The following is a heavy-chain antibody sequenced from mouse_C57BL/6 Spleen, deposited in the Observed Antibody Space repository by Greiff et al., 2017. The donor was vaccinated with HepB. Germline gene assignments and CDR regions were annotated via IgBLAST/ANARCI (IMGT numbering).Heavy chain of an antibody. V-gene: IGHV1-74*01. D-gene: IGHD2-4*01. CDR2: IHPSDSDT. J-gene: IGHJ3*01. CDR3: AISYEYDGFAY. CDR1: GYTFTSYW. Sequence: QVQLQQPGAELVKPGASVKVSCKASGYTFTSYWMHWVKQRPGQGLEWIGRIHPSDSDTNYNQKFKGKATLTVAKSSSTAYMQLSSLTSEDSAVYYCAISYEYDGFAYWGQGTLVTVSA.